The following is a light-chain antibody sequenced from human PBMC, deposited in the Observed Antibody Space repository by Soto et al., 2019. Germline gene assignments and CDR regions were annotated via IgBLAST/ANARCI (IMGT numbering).Light chain of an antibody. CDR2: KTS. CDR3: QYYNDYCWT. V-gene: IGKV1-5*03. J-gene: IGKJ1*01. Sequence: DIQLTQSPSTLSASVGDRVTITCRASQSISSWLAWYQQKPGKAPNFLIYKTSNLESGVPSRFSGSGSGTEFTLTIRSLQPDDFATYYCQYYNDYCWTFGQGTKVEIK. CDR1: QSISSW.